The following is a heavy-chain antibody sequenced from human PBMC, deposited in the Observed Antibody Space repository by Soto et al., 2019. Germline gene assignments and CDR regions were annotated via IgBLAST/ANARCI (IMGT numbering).Heavy chain of an antibody. CDR1: GFTFTDYG. D-gene: IGHD3-22*01. V-gene: IGHV3-30*18. J-gene: IGHJ4*02. Sequence: QVQLVECGGGVVQPGRSLRLSCADSGFTFTDYGMHWVRQAPGKGLEWVAVISYDGSNKNYADSVKGRFTISRDNSKNTLYLQMNSLRAEDTAVYYCAKDTYYHDSSGYYVFDYWGQGTLVTVSS. CDR3: AKDTYYHDSSGYYVFDY. CDR2: ISYDGSNK.